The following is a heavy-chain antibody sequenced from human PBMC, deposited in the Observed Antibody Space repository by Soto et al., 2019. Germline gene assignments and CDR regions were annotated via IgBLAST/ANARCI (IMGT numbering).Heavy chain of an antibody. CDR2: IWYDGSNK. Sequence: SLRLSCAASGFTFSSYGMHWVRQAPGKGLEWVALIWYDGSNKYYPDSVEGRFTISRDNSKNTVYLQMNSLRAEDTAVYYCAKDLVAAAASWGQGTLVTVSS. CDR3: AKDLVAAAAS. D-gene: IGHD6-13*01. V-gene: IGHV3-33*06. J-gene: IGHJ5*02. CDR1: GFTFSSYG.